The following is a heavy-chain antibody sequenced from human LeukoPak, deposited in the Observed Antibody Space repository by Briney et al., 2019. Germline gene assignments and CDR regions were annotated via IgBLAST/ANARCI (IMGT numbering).Heavy chain of an antibody. CDR2: ISDIGSI. CDR3: AGHHPRNTVDF. CDR1: GGSISIYY. D-gene: IGHD2/OR15-2a*01. J-gene: IGHJ4*02. V-gene: IGHV4-59*08. Sequence: SETLSLTCTVSGGSISIYYWRLIRHPPWQGLEWIAYISDIGSINYNPSLKSRVTISLDTSKNQFSLKLSSVTAADTAVYYCAGHHPRNTVDFWGQGTLVTVSS.